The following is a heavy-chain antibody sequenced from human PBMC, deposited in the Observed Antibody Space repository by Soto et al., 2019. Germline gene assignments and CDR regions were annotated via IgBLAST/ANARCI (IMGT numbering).Heavy chain of an antibody. V-gene: IGHV1-2*02. D-gene: IGHD6-19*01. CDR1: GYTFTGYY. CDR3: ARDIGSGPQYYFDY. CDR2: INPNSGGT. Sequence: QVQLVQSGAEVKKPGASVNVSCKASGYTFTGYYMHWVRQAPGQGLEWMGWINPNSGGTKYAKKFQGRVSLTRDTSISTAYMELRRLRSDGTAVYFCARDIGSGPQYYFDYWGQGTLVTVSS. J-gene: IGHJ4*02.